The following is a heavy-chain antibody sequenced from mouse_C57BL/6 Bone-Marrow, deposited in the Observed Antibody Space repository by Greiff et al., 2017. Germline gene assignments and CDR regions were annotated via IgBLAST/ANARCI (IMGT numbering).Heavy chain of an antibody. J-gene: IGHJ3*01. D-gene: IGHD2-3*01. Sequence: QVQLQQSGAELVRPGTSVKVSCKASGYAFTNYLIEWVKQRPGQGLEWIGVINPGSGGTNYNEKFKGKATLTADKSSSTAYMQLSSLTSEDSAVYCCAGWLLRGGTFFAYWGQGTLVTVSA. V-gene: IGHV1-54*01. CDR2: INPGSGGT. CDR1: GYAFTNYL. CDR3: AGWLLRGGTFFAY.